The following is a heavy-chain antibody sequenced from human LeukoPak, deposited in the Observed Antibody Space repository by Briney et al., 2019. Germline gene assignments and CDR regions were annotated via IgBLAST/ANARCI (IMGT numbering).Heavy chain of an antibody. J-gene: IGHJ4*02. D-gene: IGHD3-3*01. V-gene: IGHV4-4*02. CDR1: GGSVTSTNW. CDR3: VREGGFYRTLDY. CDR2: VHLDGRT. Sequence: SETLSLTCGVSGGSVTSTNWWTWVRQPPGKGLEWIGEVHLDGRTNYNPSLKSRLTMSVDLSENHVSLQLTSVTAADTAVYYCVREGGFYRTLDYSGQGTLVTASS.